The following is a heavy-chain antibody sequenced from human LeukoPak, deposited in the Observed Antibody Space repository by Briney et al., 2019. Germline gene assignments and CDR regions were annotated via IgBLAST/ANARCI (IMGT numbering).Heavy chain of an antibody. J-gene: IGHJ3*02. D-gene: IGHD2-2*02. CDR2: ISYDGSNK. CDR1: GFTFSSYA. Sequence: GGSLRLSCAASGFTFSSYAMHWVRQAPGKGLEWVAVISYDGSNKYYADSVKGRFTISRDNSKNTLYLQMNSLRAEDTAVYYCARERCSSTSCYNAPDAFDIWGQGTMVTVSS. V-gene: IGHV3-30-3*01. CDR3: ARERCSSTSCYNAPDAFDI.